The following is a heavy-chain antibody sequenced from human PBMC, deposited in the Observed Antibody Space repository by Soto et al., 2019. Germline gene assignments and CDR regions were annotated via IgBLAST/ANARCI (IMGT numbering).Heavy chain of an antibody. D-gene: IGHD6-19*01. CDR3: ARDRQQWLEPAGGALPF. Sequence: PGGSLRLSCAASGFTLSSYFMHWVRQAPGKGLEWVARITYAGNDNYYADSVKGRFTISRDNSNKTLYLQMTSLRADDTAVYYCARDRQQWLEPAGGALPFWGQGTMVTVSS. CDR2: ITYAGNDN. V-gene: IGHV3-30-3*01. CDR1: GFTLSSYF. J-gene: IGHJ3*01.